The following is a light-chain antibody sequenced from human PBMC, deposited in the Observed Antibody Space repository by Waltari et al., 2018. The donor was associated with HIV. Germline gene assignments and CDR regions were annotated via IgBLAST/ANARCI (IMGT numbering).Light chain of an antibody. J-gene: IGLJ1*01. V-gene: IGLV1-40*01. CDR2: VDR. CDR1: SSTIGAGYD. CDR3: QSYDRSLSGSFV. Sequence: QSVLTQPLSVSGAPGQRVTLSCTGTSSTIGAGYDVHCYQPLPVTAPKLLIYVDRHRPSGVPDRFSASRSDPSASLAITGLQAEDEADYYCQSYDRSLSGSFVFGTGTKVTVL.